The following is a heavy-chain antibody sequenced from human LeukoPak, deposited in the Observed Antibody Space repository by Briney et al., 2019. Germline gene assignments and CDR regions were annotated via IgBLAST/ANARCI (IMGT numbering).Heavy chain of an antibody. D-gene: IGHD4-23*01. V-gene: IGHV3-23*01. Sequence: GGSLRLSCAASGFTFSSYAMNWVRQAPGKGLEWVSAIVGAGGITYYADSVKGRFTISRDNSKNTLYLQINSLRAEDTAVYYCAKSYGGNSHDAFDIWGQGTLVTISS. CDR1: GFTFSSYA. J-gene: IGHJ3*02. CDR2: IVGAGGIT. CDR3: AKSYGGNSHDAFDI.